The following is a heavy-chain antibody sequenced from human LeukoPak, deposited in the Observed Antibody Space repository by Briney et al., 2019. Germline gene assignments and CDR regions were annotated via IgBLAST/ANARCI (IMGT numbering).Heavy chain of an antibody. D-gene: IGHD1-26*01. Sequence: GGSLRLSCAASGFTFSSYEMNWVRQAPGKGLEWVSYISASGSTKYYADSVKGRFTISRDNAKNSLYLQMNSLRAEDTAVYYCARATRGVGSNFDYWGQGTLVTVSS. CDR2: ISASGSTK. J-gene: IGHJ4*02. V-gene: IGHV3-48*03. CDR1: GFTFSSYE. CDR3: ARATRGVGSNFDY.